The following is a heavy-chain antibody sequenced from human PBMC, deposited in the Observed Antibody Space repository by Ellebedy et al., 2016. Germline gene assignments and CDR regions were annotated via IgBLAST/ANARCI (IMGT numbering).Heavy chain of an antibody. CDR1: GYSFTSYW. D-gene: IGHD7-27*01. CDR3: ASGGLGTPPLDY. V-gene: IGHV5-10-1*01. J-gene: IGHJ4*02. CDR2: IDPSDSYT. Sequence: GESLKISXKGSGYSFTSYWISWVRQMPGKGLEWMGRIDPSDSYTNYSPSFQGHVTISADKSISTAYLQWSSLKASDTAMYYCASGGLGTPPLDYWGQGTLVTVSS.